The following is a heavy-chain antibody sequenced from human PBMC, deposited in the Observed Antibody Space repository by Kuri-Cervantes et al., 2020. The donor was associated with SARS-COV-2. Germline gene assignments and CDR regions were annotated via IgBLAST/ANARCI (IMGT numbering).Heavy chain of an antibody. V-gene: IGHV1-8*01. Sequence: ASVKVSCKASGYTFTSYDINWVRQATGQGLEWMGWMNPNSGNTGYAQKFQGRVTMTRNTSISTAYMELSSLRSEDTAVYYCARDVGFWSGYYAHYYMDVWGKGTTVTVSS. CDR3: ARDVGFWSGYYAHYYMDV. CDR2: MNPNSGNT. CDR1: GYTFTSYD. D-gene: IGHD3-3*01. J-gene: IGHJ6*03.